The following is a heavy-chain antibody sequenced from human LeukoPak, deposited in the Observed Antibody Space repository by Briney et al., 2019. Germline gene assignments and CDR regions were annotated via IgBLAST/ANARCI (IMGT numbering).Heavy chain of an antibody. J-gene: IGHJ6*04. CDR3: EKAAGYEILDGMDV. CDR1: GGSVSSGSYY. Sequence: SETLSLTCTVSGGSVSSGSYYWSWIRQPPGKGLEWIGYIYYSGSTNYNPSLKSRVTISVDTSKNQFSLKLSSVTAADTAVYYCEKAAGYEILDGMDVWGKGTTVTVSS. D-gene: IGHD3-9*01. V-gene: IGHV4-61*01. CDR2: IYYSGST.